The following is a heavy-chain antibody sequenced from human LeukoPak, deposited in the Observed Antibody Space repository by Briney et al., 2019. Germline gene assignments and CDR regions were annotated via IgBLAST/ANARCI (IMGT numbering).Heavy chain of an antibody. CDR2: INPSDGTT. Sequence: GASVKVSCKASGYTFTNYFMHWVRQAPGQGPEWMGIINPSDGTTSSAQKFQGRVTMTRDKSTSTIYLEMTSLRSEDTAIYYCASAIRSTVLFDYWGQGTLVTVSS. D-gene: IGHD3-16*02. CDR1: GYTFTNYF. V-gene: IGHV1-46*01. CDR3: ASAIRSTVLFDY. J-gene: IGHJ4*02.